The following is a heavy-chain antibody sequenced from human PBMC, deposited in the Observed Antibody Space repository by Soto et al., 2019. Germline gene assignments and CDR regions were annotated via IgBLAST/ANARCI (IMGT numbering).Heavy chain of an antibody. CDR1: SGAIMSSNR. CDR3: ARGYNGESTFEFDN. Sequence: WVTLSLTRAGSSGAIMSSNRLRWVPQPPGKGLEWIGEIYHSGSTNYNPSLKSRVTISVDKSKNQFSLKLSSVTAADTAVYYCARGYNGESTFEFDNWGQGNLLTISS. J-gene: IGHJ4*02. D-gene: IGHD1-20*01. CDR2: IYHSGST. V-gene: IGHV4-4*02.